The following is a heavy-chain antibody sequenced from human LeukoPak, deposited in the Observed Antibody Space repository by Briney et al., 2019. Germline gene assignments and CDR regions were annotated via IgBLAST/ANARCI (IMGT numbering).Heavy chain of an antibody. Sequence: SQTLSLTCTVSGGSISSGGYYWSWIRQHPGKGLEWIGYIYYSGSTNYNPSLKSRVTISVDTSKNQFSLKLSSVTAADTAVYYCARLQTTTLDYWGQGTLVTVSS. CDR3: ARLQTTTLDY. J-gene: IGHJ4*02. V-gene: IGHV4-31*03. D-gene: IGHD1-26*01. CDR1: GGSISSGGYY. CDR2: IYYSGST.